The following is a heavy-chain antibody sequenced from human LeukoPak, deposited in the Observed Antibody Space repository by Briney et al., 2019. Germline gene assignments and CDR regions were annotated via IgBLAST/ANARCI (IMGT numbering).Heavy chain of an antibody. J-gene: IGHJ4*02. CDR1: GGSIRSSYYY. D-gene: IGHD4-11*01. Sequence: LSLTCTVSGGSIRSSYYYWGWIRQPPGKGLEWVSYISSSGSTIYYADSVKGRFAISRDNAKNSLYLQMNSLRAEDTAVYYCAREVTRFDYWGQGTLVTVSS. CDR3: AREVTRFDY. V-gene: IGHV3-11*01. CDR2: ISSSGSTI.